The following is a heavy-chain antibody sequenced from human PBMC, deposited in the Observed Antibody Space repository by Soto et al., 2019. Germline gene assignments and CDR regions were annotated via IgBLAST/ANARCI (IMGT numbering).Heavy chain of an antibody. D-gene: IGHD3-22*01. J-gene: IGHJ4*02. CDR3: AHSAYYYDSSGYYYAYYFDY. V-gene: IGHV2-5*02. Sequence: SGPTLVNPTQTLTLTCTFSGFSLSTNGVGVGWIRQPPGKALEWLALIYWDDDKRYSPSLKSRLTITKDTSKNQVVLTMTNMDPVDTATYYCAHSAYYYDSSGYYYAYYFDYWGQGTLVTVSS. CDR1: GFSLSTNGVG. CDR2: IYWDDDK.